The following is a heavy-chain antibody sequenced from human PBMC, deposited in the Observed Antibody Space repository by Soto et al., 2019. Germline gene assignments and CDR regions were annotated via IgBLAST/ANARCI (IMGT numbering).Heavy chain of an antibody. Sequence: XGSLRLSCAASGFTLSSYSMNWVRQAPGKGLEWVSYISSSSSTIYYAGSVKGRFTISRDNAKNSLYLQMNSLRAEDTAVYYCARHPERIAQIGWFDPWGQGTLVTVSS. V-gene: IGHV3-48*01. J-gene: IGHJ5*02. CDR1: GFTLSSYS. D-gene: IGHD6-13*01. CDR3: ARHPERIAQIGWFDP. CDR2: ISSSSSTI.